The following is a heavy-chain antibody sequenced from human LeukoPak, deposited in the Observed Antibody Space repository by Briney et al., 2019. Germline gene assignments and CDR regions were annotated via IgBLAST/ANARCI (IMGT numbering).Heavy chain of an antibody. Sequence: ASVTVSCKASGYTFTSYDINWVRQATGQGLEWMGWMNPNSGNTGYAQKFQGRVTMTEDTSTDTAYMELSSLRSEDTAVYYCATEGLNDAFDIWGQGTMVTVSS. CDR2: MNPNSGNT. CDR1: GYTFTSYD. CDR3: ATEGLNDAFDI. J-gene: IGHJ3*02. D-gene: IGHD4/OR15-4a*01. V-gene: IGHV1-8*01.